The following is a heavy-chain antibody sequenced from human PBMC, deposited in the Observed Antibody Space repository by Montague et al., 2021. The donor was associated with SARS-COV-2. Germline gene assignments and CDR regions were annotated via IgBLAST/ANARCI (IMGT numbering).Heavy chain of an antibody. J-gene: IGHJ6*02. V-gene: IGHV3-48*04. CDR2: ISSSSSTI. CDR3: ARGNGGPNRRFLEWLSPYGMDV. Sequence: SLRLSCAASGFTFNSYSMNWVRQAPGKGLEWVSYISSSSSTIYYADSVKGRFTISRDNAKNSLYLQMNSLRAEDTAVYYCARGNGGPNRRFLEWLSPYGMDVWGQGTTVTVSS. CDR1: GFTFNSYS. D-gene: IGHD3-3*01.